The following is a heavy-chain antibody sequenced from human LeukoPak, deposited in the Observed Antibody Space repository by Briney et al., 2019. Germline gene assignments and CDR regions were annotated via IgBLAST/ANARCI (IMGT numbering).Heavy chain of an antibody. CDR1: GFTVSSNY. CDR3: ASQRYYYDSSGYKGGLDY. D-gene: IGHD3-22*01. Sequence: GGSLRLSCAASGFTVSSNYMSWVRQAPGKGLEWVAVIYSGGSTYYADSVQGRFTISRDNSKNTLYLQMNSLRAEDTAMYYCASQRYYYDSSGYKGGLDYWGQGTLVTVSS. J-gene: IGHJ4*02. V-gene: IGHV3-66*04. CDR2: IYSGGST.